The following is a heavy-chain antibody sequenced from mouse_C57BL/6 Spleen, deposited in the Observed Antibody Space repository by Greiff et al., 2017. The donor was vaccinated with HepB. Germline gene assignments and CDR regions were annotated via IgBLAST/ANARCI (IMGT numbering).Heavy chain of an antibody. CDR3: ARLDGNYHYYAMDY. CDR2: INPNNGGT. Sequence: VQLQQSGPELVKPGASVKISCKASGYTFTDYYMNWVKQSPGKSLEWIGYINPNNGGTSYNQKFKGKATLSVDKSSSTAYMDLRSLTSEDSAVYYCARLDGNYHYYAMDYWGQGTSVTVSS. D-gene: IGHD2-1*01. J-gene: IGHJ4*01. CDR1: GYTFTDYY. V-gene: IGHV1-26*01.